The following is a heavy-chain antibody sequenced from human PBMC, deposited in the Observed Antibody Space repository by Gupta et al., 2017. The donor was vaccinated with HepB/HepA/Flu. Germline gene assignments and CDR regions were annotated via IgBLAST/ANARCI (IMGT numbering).Heavy chain of an antibody. J-gene: IGHJ4*02. D-gene: IGHD5-12*01. V-gene: IGHV3-9*01. CDR2: ISWNSGSI. CDR1: GFSFDDYA. Sequence: EVQLVESGGGLVQPGRSLRLSCAASGFSFDDYAMPWVRQAPGKGLEWVSGISWNSGSIGYADSVKGRFTISRDNAKNSLYLQMNSLRAEDTALYYCAKDRGDIGMATTSFDYWGQGTLVTVSS. CDR3: AKDRGDIGMATTSFDY.